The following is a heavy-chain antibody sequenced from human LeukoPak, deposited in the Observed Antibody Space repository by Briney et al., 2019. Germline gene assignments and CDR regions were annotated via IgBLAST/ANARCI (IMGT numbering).Heavy chain of an antibody. CDR2: ISGSGGST. J-gene: IGHJ6*02. V-gene: IGHV3-23*01. Sequence: GGSLRLYCAASGFTFSSYAMSWVRQAPGKGLEWVSAISGSGGSTYYADSVKGRFTISRDNSKNTLYLQMNSLRAEDTAVYYCATIGGGYDLQYYYYYGMDVWGQGTTVTVSS. D-gene: IGHD5-12*01. CDR1: GFTFSSYA. CDR3: ATIGGGYDLQYYYYYGMDV.